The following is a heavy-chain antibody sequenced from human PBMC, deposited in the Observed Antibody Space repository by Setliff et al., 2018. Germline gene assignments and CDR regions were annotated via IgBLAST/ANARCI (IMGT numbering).Heavy chain of an antibody. Sequence: ASVKVSCKASGYSFINYGITWVRQAPGQGLEWMGWISPYKSDTNYAQKFQGRVSMTTDTSTSTAYMELRNLRSDDTAPYYCARAPLMVVVPPDAHRFDPWGQGTLVTVSS. CDR1: GYSFINYG. CDR3: ARAPLMVVVPPDAHRFDP. J-gene: IGHJ5*02. V-gene: IGHV1-18*01. D-gene: IGHD2-2*01. CDR2: ISPYKSDT.